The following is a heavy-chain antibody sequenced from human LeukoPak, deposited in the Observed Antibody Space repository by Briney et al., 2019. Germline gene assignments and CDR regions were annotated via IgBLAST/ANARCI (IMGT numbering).Heavy chain of an antibody. CDR2: ISYDGSNT. Sequence: PERSLRLSCVASGITFINHAMDWVRQAPGKGLEWVAVISYDGSNTYYADSVKGRFTISRDNSKSTLYLQMNSLRLEDTAVYYCVRNPGVGSSWYRLHYWGQGTLVTVSS. CDR3: VRNPGVGSSWYRLHY. D-gene: IGHD6-13*01. V-gene: IGHV3-30-3*01. J-gene: IGHJ4*02. CDR1: GITFINHA.